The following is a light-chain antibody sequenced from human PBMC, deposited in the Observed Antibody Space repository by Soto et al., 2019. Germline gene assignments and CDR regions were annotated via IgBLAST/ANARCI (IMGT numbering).Light chain of an antibody. Sequence: EIVLTQSPGTLSLSPGERATLSCRASQSVSSSYLAWYQQKPGQAPRLLIYGTSTRATGIPDGFRGSGSGTDFTLTISRLEPADFAVYYCHQYHSSLSTFGQGTTLEIK. CDR3: HQYHSSLST. CDR2: GTS. CDR1: QSVSSSY. J-gene: IGKJ2*01. V-gene: IGKV3-20*01.